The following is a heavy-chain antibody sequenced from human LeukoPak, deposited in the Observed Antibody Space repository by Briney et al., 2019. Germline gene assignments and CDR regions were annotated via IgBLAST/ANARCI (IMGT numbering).Heavy chain of an antibody. J-gene: IGHJ6*03. D-gene: IGHD4-23*01. CDR3: ASRAHGGSSWAWYYYMDV. CDR2: IIPIFGTA. Sequence: SVKVSCKASGGTFSSYAISWVRQGPGQGLEWMGGIIPIFGTANYAQKFQGRVTITTDESTSTAYMELSSLRSEDTAVYYCASRAHGGSSWAWYYYMDVWGKGTTVTVSS. CDR1: GGTFSSYA. V-gene: IGHV1-69*05.